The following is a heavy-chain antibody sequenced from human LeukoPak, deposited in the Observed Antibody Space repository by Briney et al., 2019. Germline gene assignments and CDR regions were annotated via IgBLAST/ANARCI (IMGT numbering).Heavy chain of an antibody. CDR2: IYYSGST. Sequence: SETLSLTCAVYGGSFSGYYWSWIRQPPGKGLEWIGSIYYSGSTYYNPSLKSRVTISVDTSKNRFSLKLSSVTAADTAVYYCARTPAYYYDSSGYYYYFGYFDYWGQGTLVTVSS. CDR3: ARTPAYYYDSSGYYYYFGYFDY. V-gene: IGHV4-34*01. CDR1: GGSFSGYY. D-gene: IGHD3-22*01. J-gene: IGHJ4*02.